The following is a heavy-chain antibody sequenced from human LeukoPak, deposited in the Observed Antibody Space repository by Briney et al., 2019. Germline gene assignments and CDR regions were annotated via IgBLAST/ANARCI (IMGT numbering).Heavy chain of an antibody. CDR2: ISSSSSTI. D-gene: IGHD1-26*01. CDR1: GFTFSSYS. V-gene: IGHV3-48*01. Sequence: PGGSLRLSCAASGFTFSSYSMNWVRQAPGKGLEWVSYISSSSSTIYYADSVKGRFTISRDNAKNSLYLQMNSLRAEDTAVYYCARYITGSHYRGVYWGQGTLVTVSS. J-gene: IGHJ4*02. CDR3: ARYITGSHYRGVY.